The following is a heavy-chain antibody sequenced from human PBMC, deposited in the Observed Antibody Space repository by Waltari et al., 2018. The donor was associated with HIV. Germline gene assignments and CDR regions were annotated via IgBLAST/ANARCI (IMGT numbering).Heavy chain of an antibody. V-gene: IGHV4-34*01. CDR1: GGSFSGYY. CDR3: ARGRGYCSSTSCYDSYYYYYGMDV. J-gene: IGHJ6*02. Sequence: QVQLQQWGAGLLKPSETLSLTCAVYGGSFSGYYWSWIRQPPGKGLEWIGEINHSGSTNYNPSLKSRVTISVDTSKNQFSLKLSSVTAADTAVYYCARGRGYCSSTSCYDSYYYYYGMDVWGQGTTVTVSS. D-gene: IGHD2-2*01. CDR2: INHSGST.